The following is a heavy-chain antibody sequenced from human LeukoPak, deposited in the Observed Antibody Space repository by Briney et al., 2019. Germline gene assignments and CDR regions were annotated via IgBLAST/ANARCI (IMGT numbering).Heavy chain of an antibody. CDR2: INHSGST. V-gene: IGHV4-34*01. CDR3: ARLRTVTTPFYYYYGMDV. D-gene: IGHD4-17*01. J-gene: IGHJ6*02. Sequence: SETLSLTCAVYGGSFSGYYWSWIRQPPGKGLEWIGEINHSGSTNYNPSLKSRVTISVDTSKNQFSLKLSSVTAADTAVYYCARLRTVTTPFYYYYGMDVWGQGTTVTVSS. CDR1: GGSFSGYY.